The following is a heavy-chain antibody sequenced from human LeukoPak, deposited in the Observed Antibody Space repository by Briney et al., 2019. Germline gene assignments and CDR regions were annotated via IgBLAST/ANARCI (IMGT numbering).Heavy chain of an antibody. V-gene: IGHV4-30-4*01. CDR1: GGSISSGDYY. Sequence: PSETLSLTCTVSGGSISSGDYYWSWIRQPPGKGLEWIGYIYYSGSTYYNPSLKSRVTISVDTSKNQFSLKLSSVTAADTAVYYCARGRRGPNRRYDAFDIWGQGTMVTVSS. D-gene: IGHD1-14*01. CDR3: ARGRRGPNRRYDAFDI. CDR2: IYYSGST. J-gene: IGHJ3*02.